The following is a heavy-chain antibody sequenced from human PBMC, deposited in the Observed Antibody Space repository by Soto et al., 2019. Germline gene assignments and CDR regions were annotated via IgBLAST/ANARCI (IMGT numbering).Heavy chain of an antibody. CDR3: AKCFAGLRSFPDY. V-gene: IGHV3-23*01. Sequence: PGGSLRLSCAASVFTFSSYAMSWVRQAPGKGLEWVSAISGSGGSTYYADSVKGRFTISRDNSKNTLYLQMNSLRAEDTAVYYCAKCFAGLRSFPDYWGQGTLVTVSS. J-gene: IGHJ4*02. D-gene: IGHD6-13*01. CDR2: ISGSGGST. CDR1: VFTFSSYA.